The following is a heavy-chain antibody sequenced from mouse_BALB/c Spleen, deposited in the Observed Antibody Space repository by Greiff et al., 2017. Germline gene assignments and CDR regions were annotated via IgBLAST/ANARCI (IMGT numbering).Heavy chain of an antibody. Sequence: EVKLVESGGGLVKLGGSLKLSCAASGFTFSSYYMSWVRQTPEKRLELVAAINSNGGSTYYPDTVKGRFTISRDNAKNTLYLQMSSLKSEDTALYYCARQRYYGSSYWYFDVWGAGTTVTVSS. J-gene: IGHJ1*01. D-gene: IGHD1-1*01. CDR1: GFTFSSYY. V-gene: IGHV5-6-2*01. CDR2: INSNGGST. CDR3: ARQRYYGSSYWYFDV.